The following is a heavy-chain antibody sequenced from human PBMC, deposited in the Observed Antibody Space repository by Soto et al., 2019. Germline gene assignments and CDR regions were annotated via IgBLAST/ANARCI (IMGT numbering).Heavy chain of an antibody. Sequence: GGSLRLSCVGSGFTFSTYSINWVRQAPGKGLEWVSSISSRIDIYYADSVKGRFTISRDNAKNSVSLQLNSLRAEDTAVYYCATEDSGWHLTYGLEVWGQGTLVTVSS. CDR3: ATEDSGWHLTYGLEV. V-gene: IGHV3-21*01. D-gene: IGHD5-12*01. J-gene: IGHJ4*01. CDR2: ISSRIDI. CDR1: GFTFSTYS.